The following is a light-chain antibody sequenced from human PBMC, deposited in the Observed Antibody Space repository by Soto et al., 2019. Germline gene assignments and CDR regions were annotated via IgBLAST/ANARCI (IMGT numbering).Light chain of an antibody. J-gene: IGLJ2*01. Sequence: QSALTQPPSASGSPGQSVTISCTGTSSDVGGYNYVSWYQQHPGKAPKLIIYEVSKRPSGVPHRFSGSKSDNRASLTVSGLQAEDEADYYCSSYAGSNNLVFGGGTQLTVL. CDR2: EVS. CDR1: SSDVGGYNY. CDR3: SSYAGSNNLV. V-gene: IGLV2-8*01.